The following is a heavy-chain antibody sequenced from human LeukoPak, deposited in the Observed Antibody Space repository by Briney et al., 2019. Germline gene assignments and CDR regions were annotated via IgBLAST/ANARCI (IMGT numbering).Heavy chain of an antibody. J-gene: IGHJ4*02. CDR1: GFPFSSSS. CDR3: ARDLYSREDY. V-gene: IGHV3-48*02. CDR2: ISSSSSDI. D-gene: IGHD2-15*01. Sequence: GGSLRLSCAASGFPFSSSSFSWVCQAPGKGLEWVSYISSSSSDIYYADSVRGRFTVSRDNAKNSLYLQMNSLRDEDTAVYYCARDLYSREDYWGQGTLVTVSS.